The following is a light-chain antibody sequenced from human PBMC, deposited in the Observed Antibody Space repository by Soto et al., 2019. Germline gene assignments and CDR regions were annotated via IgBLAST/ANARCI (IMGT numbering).Light chain of an antibody. V-gene: IGKV1-39*01. J-gene: IGKJ1*01. CDR3: QKIYSTLET. CDR2: ATS. Sequence: DIQMTQSPSSLSASVGDRVTITCRASQSISSYLNWYQPKPGKAPKLLIYATSSLQSGVPSRFSAIGSRTDFNLSISLLQPKHFATYYCQKIYSTLETFGQRTKVQI. CDR1: QSISSY.